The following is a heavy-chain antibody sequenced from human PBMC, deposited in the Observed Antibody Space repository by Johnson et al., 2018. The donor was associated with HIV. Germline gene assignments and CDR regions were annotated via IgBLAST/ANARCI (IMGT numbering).Heavy chain of an antibody. D-gene: IGHD3-10*01. CDR3: SSSTYYGSGTDDAFDI. CDR2: ISSRSSTI. V-gene: IGHV3-11*04. J-gene: IGHJ3*02. Sequence: QVQLVESGGGLVKPGGSLRLSCAASGLTFGDYFMSWIRQAPGKGLEWLSFISSRSSTIYYADSVKGRFTISRDNSKNSLYLQMNSLRAEDTAVYYCSSSTYYGSGTDDAFDIWGQGTMVTVSS. CDR1: GLTFGDYF.